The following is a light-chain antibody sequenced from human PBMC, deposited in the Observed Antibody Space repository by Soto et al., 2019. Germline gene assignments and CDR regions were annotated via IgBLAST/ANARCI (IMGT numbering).Light chain of an antibody. CDR2: RAP. CDR3: QQDDVWPPIT. J-gene: IGKJ5*01. CDR1: HSVVDN. V-gene: IGKV3-15*01. Sequence: EVLLTQSPAALSLSPGETATLSCRASHSVVDNLAWYQQRPGQAPRLLIYRAPSRATGVPARFSGSGTGTEFSLTIRSLQSEDFAVYYCQQDDVWPPITVGQGTRLELK.